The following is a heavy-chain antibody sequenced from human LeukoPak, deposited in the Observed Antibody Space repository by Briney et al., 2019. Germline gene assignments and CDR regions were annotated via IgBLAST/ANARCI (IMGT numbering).Heavy chain of an antibody. CDR2: INPSGTST. Sequence: ASVKVSCKASGGTFSSYAISWVRQAPGQGLEWMGLINPSGTSTLYAQKFQGRVTMTRDMSTTTDYMELSSLRSEDTAVYYCARDNSVGDIAWWFDPWGQGTLVTVSS. CDR1: GGTFSSYA. V-gene: IGHV1-46*01. D-gene: IGHD3-16*02. J-gene: IGHJ5*02. CDR3: ARDNSVGDIAWWFDP.